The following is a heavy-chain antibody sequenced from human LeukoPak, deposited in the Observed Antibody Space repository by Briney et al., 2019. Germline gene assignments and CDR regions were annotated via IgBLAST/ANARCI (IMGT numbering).Heavy chain of an antibody. J-gene: IGHJ4*02. Sequence: ASVQVSCKASGGTFSSYAISWVRQAPGQGLEWMGGIIPIFGTANYAQKFQGRVTITADESTSTAYMELSSLRSEDTAVYYCASQHYYYDSSGYYYGKFDYWGQGTLVTVSS. V-gene: IGHV1-69*13. CDR3: ASQHYYYDSSGYYYGKFDY. D-gene: IGHD3-22*01. CDR2: IIPIFGTA. CDR1: GGTFSSYA.